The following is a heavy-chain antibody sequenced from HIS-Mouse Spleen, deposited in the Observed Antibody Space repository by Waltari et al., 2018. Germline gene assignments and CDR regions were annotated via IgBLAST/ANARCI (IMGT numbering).Heavy chain of an antibody. Sequence: QVQLVESGGGVVQPGRSLRLSCAASGFTFSSYGMHWVRQAPGKGLEWVAVIWYDGSNKYYADSVKGRFTISRDNSKNTLYLQMNSLRAEDTAVYYCAKAGRSGGSYCYFDYWGQGTLVTVSS. D-gene: IGHD1-26*01. CDR3: AKAGRSGGSYCYFDY. CDR2: IWYDGSNK. J-gene: IGHJ4*02. CDR1: GFTFSSYG. V-gene: IGHV3-33*06.